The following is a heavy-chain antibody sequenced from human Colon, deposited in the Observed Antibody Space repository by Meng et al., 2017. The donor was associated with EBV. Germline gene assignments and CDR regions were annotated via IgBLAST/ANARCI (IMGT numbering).Heavy chain of an antibody. CDR3: ARDGGVTHIP. CDR1: GTSISTSNW. J-gene: IGHJ5*02. CDR2: IYHNGQT. D-gene: IGHD2-8*02. Sequence: QVVAQESGSGMVKPSGTLSLTCAVSGTSISTSNWWSWIRQSPGEGLEWIGAIYHNGQTNYNPSLKSRVSMSVDESKNEFSLNLKSVTAADTAVYYCARDGGVTHIPWGQGVLVTVSS. V-gene: IGHV4-4*02.